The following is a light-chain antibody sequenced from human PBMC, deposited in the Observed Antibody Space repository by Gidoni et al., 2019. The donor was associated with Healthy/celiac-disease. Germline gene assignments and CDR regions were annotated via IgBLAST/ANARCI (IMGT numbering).Light chain of an antibody. J-gene: IGKJ2*01. Sequence: AIQLTQSPSSLSASVGDRVTITCRASQGISSALAWYQQKPGKAPKLLIYDASSLESGVPSRFSGSGSGKDFTLTISSLQPEDFATFYCQQFNSYPQTFGQGTKLEIK. V-gene: IGKV1-13*02. CDR3: QQFNSYPQT. CDR2: DAS. CDR1: QGISSA.